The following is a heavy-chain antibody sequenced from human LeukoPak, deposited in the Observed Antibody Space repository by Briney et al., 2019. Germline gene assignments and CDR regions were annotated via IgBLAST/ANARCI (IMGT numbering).Heavy chain of an antibody. V-gene: IGHV3-48*03. CDR3: ASWDYYGMDV. CDR1: GFTFSSYE. J-gene: IGHJ6*02. D-gene: IGHD7-27*01. CDR2: ISSSGRTI. Sequence: QPGGSRRLSCAASGFTFSSYEMNWVRQAPGKGLEWVSYISSSGRTIYYADSVKGRFTISSDNAKNSLYLQMNSLRAEDTAVYYCASWDYYGMDVWGQGTTVTVSS.